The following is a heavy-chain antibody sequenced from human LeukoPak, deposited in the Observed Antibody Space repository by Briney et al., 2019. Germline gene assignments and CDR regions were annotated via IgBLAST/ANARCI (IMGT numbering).Heavy chain of an antibody. J-gene: IGHJ4*02. Sequence: GGSLRLSCAASGFTFSSYAMSWVRQAPGKGLEWVSAIGGGGATTHYADSVKGRFTISRDNSKNTLFLQTNSLRAEDTAVYYCANTPVTSGWRYLDRWGQGTLVTVSS. CDR1: GFTFSSYA. V-gene: IGHV3-23*01. D-gene: IGHD6-19*01. CDR3: ANTPVTSGWRYLDR. CDR2: IGGGGATT.